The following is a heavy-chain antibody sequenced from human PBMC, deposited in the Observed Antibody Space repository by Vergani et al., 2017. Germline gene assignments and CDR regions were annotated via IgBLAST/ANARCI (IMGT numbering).Heavy chain of an antibody. CDR1: GYTFTGYY. CDR2: INPNNGGT. Sequence: QVQLVQSGAEVKKPGASVKVSCKASGYTFTGYYMHWVRQAPGQGLEWMGWINPNNGGTNYAQKFPGRVTMTRDTSISTAYMELSSLRSDDTAVYYCARKGDDSSGYLFDYWGQGTLVTVSS. J-gene: IGHJ4*02. CDR3: ARKGDDSSGYLFDY. V-gene: IGHV1-2*02. D-gene: IGHD3-22*01.